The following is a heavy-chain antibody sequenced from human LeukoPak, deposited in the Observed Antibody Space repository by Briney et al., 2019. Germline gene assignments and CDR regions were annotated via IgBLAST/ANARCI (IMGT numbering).Heavy chain of an antibody. CDR2: ISRDGGRT. D-gene: IGHD3-3*01. CDR3: VKDSNYDFWSGYCKGFDN. J-gene: IGHJ4*02. Sequence: GGSLRLSCAASGFTSGFTFDDYGMNCVRQVPGKGLEWVSGISRDGGRTGYADSVQGRFTISRDNSRNSLHLQMNRLRVEDTAFYYCVKDSNYDFWSGYCKGFDNWGQGTLVTVSS. CDR1: GFTFDDYG. V-gene: IGHV3-20*04.